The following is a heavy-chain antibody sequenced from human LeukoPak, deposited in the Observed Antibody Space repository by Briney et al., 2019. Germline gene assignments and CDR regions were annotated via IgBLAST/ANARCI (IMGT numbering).Heavy chain of an antibody. D-gene: IGHD6-13*01. CDR3: ATNPSSLDIAAAGN. CDR1: GFTFSSYG. V-gene: IGHV3-23*01. J-gene: IGHJ4*02. Sequence: GGSLRLSCAASGFTFSSYGMSWVRQAPGKGLEWVSAISSSGGRTDNADSVKGRFTISRDNSRNTLFLQMNSLTTEDTALYYCATNPSSLDIAAAGNLGQGTLVTVPS. CDR2: ISSSGGRT.